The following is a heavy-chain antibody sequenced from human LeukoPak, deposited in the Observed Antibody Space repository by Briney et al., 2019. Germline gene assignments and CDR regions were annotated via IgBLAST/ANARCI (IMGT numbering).Heavy chain of an antibody. J-gene: IGHJ4*02. Sequence: GASVKVSCKASGYTFTSYDINWVRQATGQGLEWMGWMNPNSGNTGYAQKFQGRVTVTRNTSISTAYMELSSLRSEDTAVYYCARGSPNYGSGSYYYWGQGTLVTVSS. CDR2: MNPNSGNT. CDR1: GYTFTSYD. CDR3: ARGSPNYGSGSYYY. V-gene: IGHV1-8*01. D-gene: IGHD3-10*01.